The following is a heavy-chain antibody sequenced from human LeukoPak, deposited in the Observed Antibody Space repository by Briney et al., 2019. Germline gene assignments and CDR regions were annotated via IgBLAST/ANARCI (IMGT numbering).Heavy chain of an antibody. CDR2: ISWNSGSI. CDR3: ASVYYFDY. V-gene: IGHV3-9*01. J-gene: IGHJ4*02. CDR1: GFTFDDYA. Sequence: GGSLRLSCAASGFTFDDYAMHWVRQAPGKGLEWVSGISWNSGSIGYADSVKGRFTISRDNAKNSLYLQMNSLRAEDTAVYYCASVYYFDYWGQGTLVTVSS.